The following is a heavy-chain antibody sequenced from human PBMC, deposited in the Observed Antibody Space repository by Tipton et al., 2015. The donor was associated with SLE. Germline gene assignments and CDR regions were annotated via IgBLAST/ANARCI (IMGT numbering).Heavy chain of an antibody. CDR2: VYATGST. J-gene: IGHJ3*02. D-gene: IGHD2-15*01. CDR1: GDSFSSTTYY. V-gene: IGHV4-61*02. Sequence: TLSLTCTVSGDSFSSTTYYWSWIRQHAGKGLEWIGRVYATGSTTYNPSLESRLTISVDTSNNQFSLRRNSATAADTAVYFCARSPSILPAASDGFDIWGQGTFVTVSS. CDR3: ARSPSILPAASDGFDI.